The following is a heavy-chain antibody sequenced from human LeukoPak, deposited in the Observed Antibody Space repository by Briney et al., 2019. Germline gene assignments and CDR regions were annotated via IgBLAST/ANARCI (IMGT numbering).Heavy chain of an antibody. CDR3: ARDRATTVTTWAEIDY. Sequence: GASVKVSCKASGYTFTSYGISWVRQAPGQGLEWMGWISAYNGNTNYAQKLQGRVTMTTDTSTSTAHMELRSLRSDDTAVYYCARDRATTVTTWAEIDYWGRGTLVTVSS. V-gene: IGHV1-18*01. CDR2: ISAYNGNT. J-gene: IGHJ4*02. D-gene: IGHD4-17*01. CDR1: GYTFTSYG.